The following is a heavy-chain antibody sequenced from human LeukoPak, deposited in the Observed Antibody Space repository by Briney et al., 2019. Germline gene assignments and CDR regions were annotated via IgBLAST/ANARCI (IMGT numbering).Heavy chain of an antibody. D-gene: IGHD3-10*01. CDR3: AKSLNYFTSGTPRRDFDY. CDR2: ISTGGDST. V-gene: IGHV3-23*01. J-gene: IGHJ4*02. CDR1: GFTFSNYA. Sequence: PGGSLRLSCAASGFTFSNYAMIWVRQAPGKGLEWVSAISTGGDSTYYAESVKGRFTISRDNSKNTLYLQMNSLRAEDTALYYCAKSLNYFTSGTPRRDFDYWGQGTLVTVSS.